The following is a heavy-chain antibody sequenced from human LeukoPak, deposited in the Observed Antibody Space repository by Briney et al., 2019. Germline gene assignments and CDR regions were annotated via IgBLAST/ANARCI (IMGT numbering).Heavy chain of an antibody. J-gene: IGHJ3*02. CDR1: GFTFSTYS. D-gene: IGHD2-21*01. Sequence: GGSLRLSCVASGFTFSTYSINWIRQAPRKGLEWISYITSDSSAMSYADSVKGRFTISRDNAKNSLYLHMNSLSDEDTAMYFCVRDLLWAFDIWGQGTMVTVSS. CDR3: VRDLLWAFDI. CDR2: ITSDSSAM. V-gene: IGHV3-48*02.